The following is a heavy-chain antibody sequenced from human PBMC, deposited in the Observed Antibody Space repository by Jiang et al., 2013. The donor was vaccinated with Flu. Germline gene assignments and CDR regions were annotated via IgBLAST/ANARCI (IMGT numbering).Heavy chain of an antibody. CDR1: GFTFSSHW. J-gene: IGHJ4*02. CDR2: IKQDGSEK. V-gene: IGHV3-7*04. D-gene: IGHD5-18*01. Sequence: AASGFTFSSHWMSWVRQAPGKGLEWVANIKQDGSEKYYVDSVKGRFTISRDNAKNALYLQMNSLRAEDTAVYNCARGAMVTTKPIYYFDYWGQGALVTVSS. CDR3: ARGAMVTTKPIYYFDY.